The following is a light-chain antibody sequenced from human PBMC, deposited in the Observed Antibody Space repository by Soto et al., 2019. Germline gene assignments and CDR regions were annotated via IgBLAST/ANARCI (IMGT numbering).Light chain of an antibody. CDR2: AAS. CDR1: QSISSY. V-gene: IGKV1-39*01. CDR3: QQSYSTTWT. J-gene: IGKJ1*01. Sequence: DIQMTQSPSSLSASVGDRVTITCRASQSISSYLNWYQQKPGTAPMLLIYAASSLQSGVPSRFSGSGSGTDFTLTISSLQPEDFATYYCQQSYSTTWTFGQGTKVEIK.